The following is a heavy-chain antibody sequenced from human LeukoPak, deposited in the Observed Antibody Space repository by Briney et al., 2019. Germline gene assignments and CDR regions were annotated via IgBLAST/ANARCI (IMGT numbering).Heavy chain of an antibody. V-gene: IGHV4-61*02. CDR2: ISSSGST. CDR3: ARGPYSYDSSGAFDI. CDR1: DGAISSSSYY. Sequence: SETLSLTCTVSDGAISSSSYYWSWIRQPAGKGLEWIGRISSSGSTNYNPSLKSRVTISVDTSKNQFSLKLSSVTAADTAVYFCARGPYSYDSSGAFDIWGQGTMVTVSS. J-gene: IGHJ3*02. D-gene: IGHD3-22*01.